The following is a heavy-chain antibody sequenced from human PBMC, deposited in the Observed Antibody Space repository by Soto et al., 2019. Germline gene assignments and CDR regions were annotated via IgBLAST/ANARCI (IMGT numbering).Heavy chain of an antibody. CDR2: ISYDGSNK. D-gene: IGHD6-19*01. Sequence: QVQLVESGGGVVQPGRSLRLSCAASGFTFSSYAMHWVRQAPGKGLEWVAVISYDGSNKYYADSVKGRFTISRDNSKNAQYLRMNSLRSDDTAVYYCASGGSKAVAGRDDYYGMAVCGQGTTVTVSS. J-gene: IGHJ6*02. CDR3: ASGGSKAVAGRDDYYGMAV. V-gene: IGHV3-30-3*01. CDR1: GFTFSSYA.